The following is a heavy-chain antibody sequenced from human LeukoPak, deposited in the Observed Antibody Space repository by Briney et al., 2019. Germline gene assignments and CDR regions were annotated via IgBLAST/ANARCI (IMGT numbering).Heavy chain of an antibody. J-gene: IGHJ4*02. D-gene: IGHD5-12*01. CDR3: ARLRGYGGYFDY. CDR2: INHSGST. CDR1: GGSFSGYY. V-gene: IGHV4-34*01. Sequence: SETLSLTCAVYGGSFSGYYWSWIRQPPGKGLEWIGEINHSGSTNYNPSLKSRVTISVDTSKNQFSLKLSSVTAADTAVYYCARLRGYGGYFDYLGQGTLVTVSS.